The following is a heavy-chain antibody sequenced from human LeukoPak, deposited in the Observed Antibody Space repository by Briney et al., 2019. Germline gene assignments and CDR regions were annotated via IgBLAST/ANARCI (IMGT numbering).Heavy chain of an antibody. CDR3: AKGSSSWLLRYYFDY. D-gene: IGHD6-13*01. CDR2: IYYTGST. V-gene: IGHV4-59*08. Sequence: NPGGSLRLSCAASGFTFDDYGMSWVRQAPGKGLEWIGYIYYTGSTSYNPSLRSRVTISVDTSKNQFSLKLSSVTAADTAVYYCAKGSSSWLLRYYFDYWGQGTLVTVSS. CDR1: GFTFDDYG. J-gene: IGHJ4*02.